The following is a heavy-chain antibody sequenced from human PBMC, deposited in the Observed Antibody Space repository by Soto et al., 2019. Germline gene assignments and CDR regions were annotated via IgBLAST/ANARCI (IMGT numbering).Heavy chain of an antibody. CDR1: GFTFSSYG. CDR2: ISYDGSNK. D-gene: IGHD1-7*01. Sequence: GGSLRLSCAASGFTFSSYGMHWVRQAPGKGLEWVAVISYDGSNKYYADSVKGRFTISRDNSKNTLYLQMNSLRAEDTAVYYCAKGRQELRVYYYYGMDVWGQGTTVTVSS. J-gene: IGHJ6*02. CDR3: AKGRQELRVYYYYGMDV. V-gene: IGHV3-30*18.